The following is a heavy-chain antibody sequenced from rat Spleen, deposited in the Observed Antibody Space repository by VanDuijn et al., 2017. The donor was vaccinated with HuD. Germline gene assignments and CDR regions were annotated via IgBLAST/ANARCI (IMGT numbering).Heavy chain of an antibody. Sequence: EVQLVESGGGLVQPGGSLKLSCAASGFTFSRFAVVWVRQAPKKGLEWVATITSGGSTSYYPDSVKGRFTISRDNARSTLYLQMDSLRSEDTATYYCAKTGFYFDYWGQGVMVTVSS. CDR1: GFTFSRFA. D-gene: IGHD1-6*01. J-gene: IGHJ2*01. CDR3: AKTGFYFDY. V-gene: IGHV5-17*01. CDR2: ITSGGSTS.